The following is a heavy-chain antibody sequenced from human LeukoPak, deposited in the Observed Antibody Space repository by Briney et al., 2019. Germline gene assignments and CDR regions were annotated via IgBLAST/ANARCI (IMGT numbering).Heavy chain of an antibody. D-gene: IGHD1-26*01. CDR3: ARLGGKHAYDI. CDR1: GGSFSDYY. Sequence: SETLSLTCAVYGGSFSDYYWNWIRQPPGKGLEWIGEINHSGSTNYNPSLKSRVTISVDTSKNQFSLNLISVTAADTAVYYCARLGGKHAYDIWGQGTMVTVSS. CDR2: INHSGST. V-gene: IGHV4-34*01. J-gene: IGHJ3*02.